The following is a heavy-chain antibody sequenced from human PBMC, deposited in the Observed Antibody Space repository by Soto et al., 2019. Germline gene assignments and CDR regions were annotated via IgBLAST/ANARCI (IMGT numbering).Heavy chain of an antibody. V-gene: IGHV4-31*03. D-gene: IGHD5-12*01. CDR3: ASHMRLGWLRFDY. J-gene: IGHJ4*02. CDR1: GGSISSGGYY. Sequence: QVQLQESGPGLVKPSQTLSLTCTVSGGSISSGGYYWSWIRQHPGKGLEWIGDIYYSGSTYYNPSLKSRVTISVDTSKNQFSLKLISVTAADTAVYYCASHMRLGWLRFDYWGQGTLVTVSS. CDR2: IYYSGST.